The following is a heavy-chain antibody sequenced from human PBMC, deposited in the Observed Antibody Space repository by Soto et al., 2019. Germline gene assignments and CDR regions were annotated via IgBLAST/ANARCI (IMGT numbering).Heavy chain of an antibody. J-gene: IGHJ4*02. D-gene: IGHD3-22*01. CDR3: ASRNYHSSGLEY. V-gene: IGHV3-30-3*01. CDR2: TSYDGSNT. CDR1: GFTLSNYA. Sequence: QVQLVESGGGVVQPGRSLRLSCAASGFTLSNYAMYWVRQAPGKGLEWVAVTSYDGSNTYYADSVKGRFTSSRDNSTNTLYLHMHSRRAEDTAVYYCASRNYHSSGLEYWGQGTPVTVSS.